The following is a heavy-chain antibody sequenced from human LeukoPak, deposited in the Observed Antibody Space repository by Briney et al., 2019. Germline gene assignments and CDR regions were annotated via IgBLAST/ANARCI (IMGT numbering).Heavy chain of an antibody. CDR3: ASYGSGSYYNLY. Sequence: ASVKVSCKASGGTFSSYAISWVRQAPGQGLEWMGGIIPIFGTANYAQKFQGRVTITTDESTSTAYMELSSLRSEDTAVYYCASYGSGSYYNLYWGQGTLVTVSS. J-gene: IGHJ4*02. CDR2: IIPIFGTA. V-gene: IGHV1-69*05. CDR1: GGTFSSYA. D-gene: IGHD3-10*01.